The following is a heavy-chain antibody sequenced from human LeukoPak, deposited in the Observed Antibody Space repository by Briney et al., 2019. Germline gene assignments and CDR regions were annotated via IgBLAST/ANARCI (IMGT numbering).Heavy chain of an antibody. Sequence: SETLSLTCVVYGGSFSGYYWSWIRQPPGKGLEWIGEINHSGSTNYNPSLKSRVTISVDTSKNQFSLKLSSVTAADTAVYYCARSSRWLQSRAFDYWGQGTLVTVSS. CDR2: INHSGST. CDR3: ARSSRWLQSRAFDY. V-gene: IGHV4-34*01. D-gene: IGHD5-24*01. J-gene: IGHJ4*02. CDR1: GGSFSGYY.